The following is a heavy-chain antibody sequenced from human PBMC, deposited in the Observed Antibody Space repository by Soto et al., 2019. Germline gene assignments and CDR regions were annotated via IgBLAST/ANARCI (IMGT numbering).Heavy chain of an antibody. Sequence: SETLSLTCTVSGGSFSSGDYYWSWVRQPPGKGLEWIGYIYYTGSTFNNPSLKSRVSISIDTSKTQFSLKLSSVTAAGTAVYYCARIHFGDEPSYYYYGMDVWGQGTTVTVSS. CDR3: ARIHFGDEPSYYYYGMDV. CDR1: GGSFSSGDYY. CDR2: IYYTGST. D-gene: IGHD4-17*01. V-gene: IGHV4-30-4*01. J-gene: IGHJ6*02.